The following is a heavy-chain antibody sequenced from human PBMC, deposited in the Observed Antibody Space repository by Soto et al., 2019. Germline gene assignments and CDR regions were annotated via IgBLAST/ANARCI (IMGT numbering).Heavy chain of an antibody. CDR3: AKTNLEWLSDAAFDL. D-gene: IGHD3-3*01. Sequence: VQLVESGGGVVQPGRSLRLSCAASGFTFSSHGMHWVRQAPGKGLEWVAVISYDGSNKFYADSVKGRFTISRDNSKNTLFLQMNSLRGDDTAVYYCAKTNLEWLSDAAFDLWGQGTSVTVSS. CDR2: ISYDGSNK. J-gene: IGHJ3*01. CDR1: GFTFSSHG. V-gene: IGHV3-30*18.